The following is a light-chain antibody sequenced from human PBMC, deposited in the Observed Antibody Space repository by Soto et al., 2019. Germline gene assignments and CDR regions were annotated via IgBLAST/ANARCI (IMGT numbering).Light chain of an antibody. V-gene: IGLV2-14*03. CDR1: SSDVGGSDY. CDR3: SSYTSSAPGVL. CDR2: DVS. J-gene: IGLJ2*01. Sequence: ALTQPASVSGSPGQSITISCSGTSSDVGGSDYVSWYQQHPGEAPKLMIYDVSYRPSGISNRFSGSKSGNTASLTISGLQAEDEADYFCSSYTSSAPGVLFGGGTKLTVL.